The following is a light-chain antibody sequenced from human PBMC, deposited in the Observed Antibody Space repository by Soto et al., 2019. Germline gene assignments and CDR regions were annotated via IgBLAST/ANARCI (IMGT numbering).Light chain of an antibody. J-gene: IGKJ4*01. CDR1: QSVSSSY. CDR3: EQYDKSIT. Sequence: EIVLTQSPGTLSLSPGERATLSCRASQSVSSSYLAWYQQKPGQAPRLLIYRASSRATGIPDRFSGSGSGTDFTLTINRLEPEDFAVYYCEQYDKSITFGGGTKVEMK. CDR2: RAS. V-gene: IGKV3-20*01.